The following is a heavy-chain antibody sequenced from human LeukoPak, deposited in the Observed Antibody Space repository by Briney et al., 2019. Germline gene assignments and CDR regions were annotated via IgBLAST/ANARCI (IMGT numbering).Heavy chain of an antibody. CDR3: ARWVVAATMTN. D-gene: IGHD2-15*01. J-gene: IGHJ4*02. V-gene: IGHV4-59*01. CDR2: IYYSGST. CDR1: GGSISSYY. Sequence: SETLSLTCTVSGGSISSYYWSWIRQPPGKGLEWIGYIYYSGSTNYNPSLKGRVTISVDTSKNQFSLKLSSVTAADTAVYYCARWVVAATMTNWGQGTLVTVSS.